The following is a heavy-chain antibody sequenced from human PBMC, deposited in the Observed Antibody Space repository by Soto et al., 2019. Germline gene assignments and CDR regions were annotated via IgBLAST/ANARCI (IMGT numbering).Heavy chain of an antibody. Sequence: QVQLVQSGAEVKKPGSSVKVSCKASGGTFSSYAISWVRQAPGRGLEWMGGIIPIFGTANYAQKFQGRVTITADESTSTAYMELSSLRSEDTAVYYCARMNCTNGVCYGYFDYWVQGALVTVSS. J-gene: IGHJ4*02. D-gene: IGHD2-8*01. CDR2: IIPIFGTA. CDR3: ARMNCTNGVCYGYFDY. V-gene: IGHV1-69*01. CDR1: GGTFSSYA.